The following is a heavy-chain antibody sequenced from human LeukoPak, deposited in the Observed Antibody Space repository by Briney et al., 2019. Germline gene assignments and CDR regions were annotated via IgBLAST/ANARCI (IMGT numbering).Heavy chain of an antibody. CDR2: INPSGGST. J-gene: IGHJ3*02. Sequence: VASAKVSCKASGYTFTSYYMHWVRQAPGQGLEWMGIINPSGGSTSYAQKFQGRVTMTRDTSTSTVYMELSSLRSEDTAVYYCARDAGPRLRYFDSNQRGAFDIWGQGTMVTVSS. V-gene: IGHV1-46*01. CDR3: ARDAGPRLRYFDSNQRGAFDI. D-gene: IGHD3-9*01. CDR1: GYTFTSYY.